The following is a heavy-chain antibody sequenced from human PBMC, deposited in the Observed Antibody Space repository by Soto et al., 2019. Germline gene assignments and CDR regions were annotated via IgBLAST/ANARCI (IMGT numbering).Heavy chain of an antibody. V-gene: IGHV4-39*01. CDR1: GVSISDTSYY. CDR3: ARQGSY. CDR2: MYFNGNT. Sequence: QLQLQESGPGLVKPSETLSLTCNVSGVSISDTSYYWGWIRQPPGKGLEWIGTMYFNGNTFYNPSLKSRLTISVDTSKNQFSLRLTSVTAADTAVYYCARQGSYWGQGTLVAVSS. J-gene: IGHJ4*02.